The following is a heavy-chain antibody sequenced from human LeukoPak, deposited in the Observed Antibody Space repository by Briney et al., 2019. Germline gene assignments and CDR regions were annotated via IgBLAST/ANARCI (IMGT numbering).Heavy chain of an antibody. CDR2: ISGDGTTT. J-gene: IGHJ4*02. D-gene: IGHD2-15*01. Sequence: GGSLRLSCAVSGFTFSNDWMHWVRQAPGRGLLWVSRISGDGTTTNYADSVKGRFTISRDNAKNMLYLQMDSLRAEDTAVYYCAGTWSFDYWGQGTLVTVSS. CDR1: GFTFSNDW. CDR3: AGTWSFDY. V-gene: IGHV3-74*01.